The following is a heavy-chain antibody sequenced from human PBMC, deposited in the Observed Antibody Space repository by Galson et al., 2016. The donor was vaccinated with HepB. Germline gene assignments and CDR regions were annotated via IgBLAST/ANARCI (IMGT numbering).Heavy chain of an antibody. Sequence: SETLSLTCTVSGGSISGYYWSWIRQPPGKGLEWIGYIHSSGSTAYNPSLKSRVTMSVDTSKNQLSLKLSSVTAADTAVYYCARGVGYFPHAFDIWGQGTMVTVSS. CDR1: GGSISGYY. D-gene: IGHD2/OR15-2a*01. V-gene: IGHV4-59*01. CDR3: ARGVGYFPHAFDI. J-gene: IGHJ3*02. CDR2: IHSSGST.